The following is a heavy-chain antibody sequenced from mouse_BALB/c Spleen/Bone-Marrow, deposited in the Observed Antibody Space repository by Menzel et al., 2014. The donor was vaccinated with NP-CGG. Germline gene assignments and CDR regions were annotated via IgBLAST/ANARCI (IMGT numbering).Heavy chain of an antibody. Sequence: EVQLQQSGTVLARPGASVKMSCKASGYSFTSYWMHWVKQRPGQGLEWIGAIYPGNSDTRYNQKFKGKAKLTAVTSASTAYMELSSLTNEDSAVYYGTGYGNYVETSFAYWGQGTLVTVSA. CDR2: IYPGNSDT. V-gene: IGHV1-5*01. J-gene: IGHJ3*01. D-gene: IGHD2-1*01. CDR1: GYSFTSYW. CDR3: TGYGNYVETSFAY.